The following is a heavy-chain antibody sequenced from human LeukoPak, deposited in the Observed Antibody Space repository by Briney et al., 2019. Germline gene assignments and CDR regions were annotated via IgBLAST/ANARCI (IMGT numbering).Heavy chain of an antibody. Sequence: PGGSLRLSCAASGFTFSSYWMHWVRQAPGKGLVWVSRINSDGSSTSYADSMKGRFTISRDNAKNTLYLQMNSLRAEDTAVYYCAREVAAAGTLDYWGQGTLVTVSS. CDR2: INSDGSST. CDR1: GFTFSSYW. CDR3: AREVAAAGTLDY. J-gene: IGHJ4*02. V-gene: IGHV3-74*01. D-gene: IGHD6-13*01.